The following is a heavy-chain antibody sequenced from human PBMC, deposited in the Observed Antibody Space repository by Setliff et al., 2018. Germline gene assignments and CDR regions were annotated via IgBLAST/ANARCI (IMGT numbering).Heavy chain of an antibody. J-gene: IGHJ3*02. CDR1: GFTFSSYG. CDR3: ANSMPNYYDSSGYYSGSLSDAFDI. Sequence: PGGSLRLSCAASGFTFSSYGMHWVRQAPGKGLEWVAFIRYDGSNKYYADSVKGRFTISRDNSKNKLYLQMNSLRAEDTAVYYCANSMPNYYDSSGYYSGSLSDAFDIWGQGTMVTVSS. D-gene: IGHD3-22*01. V-gene: IGHV3-30*02. CDR2: IRYDGSNK.